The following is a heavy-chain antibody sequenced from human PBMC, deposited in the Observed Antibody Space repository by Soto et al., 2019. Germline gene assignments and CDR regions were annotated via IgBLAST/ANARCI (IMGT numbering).Heavy chain of an antibody. CDR1: GFSFSSYG. Sequence: QVQLVESGGGEVQPGRSLKLSCAASGFSFSSYGMHWVRQTPVKGLEWVAVIWYDGSNKYYADSVKGRFTTSRDNSKNTLYLHMNSLRVEDTAVYYCARDGVNGNGMDVWGQGTTVTVSS. J-gene: IGHJ6*02. CDR3: ARDGVNGNGMDV. CDR2: IWYDGSNK. V-gene: IGHV3-33*01. D-gene: IGHD2-8*01.